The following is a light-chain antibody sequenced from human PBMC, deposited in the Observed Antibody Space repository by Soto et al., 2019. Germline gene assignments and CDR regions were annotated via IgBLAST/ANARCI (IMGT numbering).Light chain of an antibody. Sequence: EIVLTQSPATLSLSPGERATLSCRASPSVTNFLAWYQQKPGQAPRLLIYGAFNRATGIPARFSGSGSGTDFTLIISSLEPEDSAIYYCQQRNIWPPATFGQGTRLEIK. CDR2: GAF. CDR1: PSVTNF. V-gene: IGKV3-11*01. J-gene: IGKJ5*01. CDR3: QQRNIWPPAT.